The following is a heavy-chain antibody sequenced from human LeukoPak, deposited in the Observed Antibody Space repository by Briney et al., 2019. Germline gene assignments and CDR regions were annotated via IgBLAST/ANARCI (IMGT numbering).Heavy chain of an antibody. Sequence: GGSLRLSCAASGFSFSSYSMNWVRQAPGKGLEWVSHISGSGNAIHYTDSVKGRFTISRDNAKNALYLQMNSLRAEDTAVYFCARDYLYAFDYWGQGTLVTVSS. CDR1: GFSFSSYS. CDR3: ARDYLYAFDY. CDR2: ISGSGNAI. V-gene: IGHV3-48*01. D-gene: IGHD2-2*01. J-gene: IGHJ4*02.